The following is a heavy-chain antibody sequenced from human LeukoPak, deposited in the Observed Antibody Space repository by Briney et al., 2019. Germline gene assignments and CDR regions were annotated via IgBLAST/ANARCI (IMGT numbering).Heavy chain of an antibody. J-gene: IGHJ6*02. CDR3: ARDVYGGKFYYGMDV. D-gene: IGHD4-23*01. CDR2: ISGSGGGT. CDR1: GFTFSSYA. V-gene: IGHV3-23*01. Sequence: GGSLRLSCAASGFTFSSYAMSWVRQAPGKGLEWVSGISGSGGGTYYADSVKGRFTISRDNSKNTLYLQMNSLRAEDAAVYYCARDVYGGKFYYGMDVWGQGTTVTVSS.